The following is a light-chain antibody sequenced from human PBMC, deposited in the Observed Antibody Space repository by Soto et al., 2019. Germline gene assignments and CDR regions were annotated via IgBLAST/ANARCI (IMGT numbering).Light chain of an antibody. J-gene: IGKJ5*01. Sequence: EIVLTQSPGTLSLSPGESATLSCRASQSVSSNYLGWYQQRPGQAPRLLIYGASSRATGVPDRFSGNGPGTDFTLTITRLEPEDFALYYCQQYGDSPITFGQGTRLEIK. CDR2: GAS. V-gene: IGKV3-20*01. CDR3: QQYGDSPIT. CDR1: QSVSSNY.